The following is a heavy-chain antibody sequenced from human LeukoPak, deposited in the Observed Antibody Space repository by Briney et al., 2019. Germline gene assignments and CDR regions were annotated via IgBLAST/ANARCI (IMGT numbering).Heavy chain of an antibody. CDR2: ISYDGSNK. Sequence: PGGSLRLSCAASGFTFSSYAMHWVRQAPGKGLEWVAVISYDGSNKYYADSVKGRFTFSRDNSKNTLYLQMNSLRAEDTAVYYCARDDSSGYYSSYFDYWGQGTLVTVSS. CDR1: GFTFSSYA. V-gene: IGHV3-30-3*01. D-gene: IGHD3-22*01. J-gene: IGHJ4*02. CDR3: ARDDSSGYYSSYFDY.